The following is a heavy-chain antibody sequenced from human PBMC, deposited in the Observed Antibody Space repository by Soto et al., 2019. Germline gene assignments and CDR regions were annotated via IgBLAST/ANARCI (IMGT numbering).Heavy chain of an antibody. CDR1: GGSMTSYY. J-gene: IGHJ4*02. D-gene: IGHD3-22*01. CDR2: MYSSGNT. CDR3: ARGTGWLPDL. V-gene: IGHV4-59*01. Sequence: QVQLQESGPGLVKSSETLSLTCTVSGGSMTSYYWTWIRQSPGKGLEWIGYMYSSGNTNYNPSLNSRVTISVDTSKHQFSLKWTSLTVAESAVYYCARGTGWLPDLWGQGTLVTVST.